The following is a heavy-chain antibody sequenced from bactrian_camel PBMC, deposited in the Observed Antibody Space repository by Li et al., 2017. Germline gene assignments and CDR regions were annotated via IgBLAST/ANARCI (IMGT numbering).Heavy chain of an antibody. CDR2: IATGSGNT. CDR1: AYTLRPYC. D-gene: IGHD3*01. CDR3: RQEGQRTAMSRPTPLGLHT. Sequence: HVQLVESGGGAVQAGGSLRLSCEAYAYTLRPYCMAWFRQAPGKEREGVARIATGSGNTYYADSVKGRFTISQDNAKNTVYLQVNSRNLRILPCTTVRQEGQRTAMSRPTPLGLHTGARGPRSPSP. J-gene: IGHJ4*01. V-gene: IGHV3S1*01.